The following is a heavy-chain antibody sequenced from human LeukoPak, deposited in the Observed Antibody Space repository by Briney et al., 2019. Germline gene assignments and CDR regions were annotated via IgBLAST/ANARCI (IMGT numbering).Heavy chain of an antibody. Sequence: GGSLRLSCAASGFTFSSYGMHWVRQAPGKGLEWVAVISYDGSNKYYADSVKGRFTISRDNSKNTLDLQMNSLRPEDTAVYYCGRVHSSSWYCCSDYWGQGTLVSVSS. D-gene: IGHD6-13*01. CDR1: GFTFSSYG. V-gene: IGHV3-30*03. CDR2: ISYDGSNK. CDR3: GRVHSSSWYCCSDY. J-gene: IGHJ4*02.